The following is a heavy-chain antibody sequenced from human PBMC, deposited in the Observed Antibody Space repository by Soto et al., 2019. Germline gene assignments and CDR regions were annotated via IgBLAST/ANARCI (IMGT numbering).Heavy chain of an antibody. CDR2: MNPNSGNT. CDR3: AREMPTRGMDV. J-gene: IGHJ6*02. D-gene: IGHD2-2*01. Sequence: QVQLVQSGAEVKNPGASVKVSCKASGDTFTSYYINWVRQATGQGLVWRGWMNPNSGNTGYAQKLQGRVTMTRNTSITTGYMALCSLRYEDADVDYCAREMPTRGMDVWGQGTTVNV. V-gene: IGHV1-8*01. CDR1: GDTFTSYY.